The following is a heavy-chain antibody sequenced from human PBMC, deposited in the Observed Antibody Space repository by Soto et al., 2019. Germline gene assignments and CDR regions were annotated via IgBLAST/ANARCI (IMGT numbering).Heavy chain of an antibody. J-gene: IGHJ4*02. CDR2: IYYSGTT. D-gene: IGHD3-10*01. V-gene: IGHV4-39*01. Sequence: PSETLSLTCTVSGGSISSTNYYWGWLRQPPGKGLEWIGNIYYSGTTYYNPSLKSRVTISVDTSKNQLSLEVTSVTAADTAVYYCFEFNNDYWGQGTLVTVSS. CDR3: FEFNNDY. CDR1: GGSISSTNYY.